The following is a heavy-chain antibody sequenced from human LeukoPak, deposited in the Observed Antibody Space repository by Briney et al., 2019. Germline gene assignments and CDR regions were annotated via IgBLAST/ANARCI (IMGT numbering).Heavy chain of an antibody. CDR3: AGRNAMDV. CDR2: INRDGSER. V-gene: IGHV3-7*03. Sequence: AGGSLRLSCAASGFTFSYYWMTWVRQAPGEGLEWVANINRDGSERYYVDSVKGRFTISRDDAKSSLYLQMNSLRAEDTAVYYCAGRNAMDVWGQGTTVIVFS. J-gene: IGHJ6*02. CDR1: GFTFSYYW.